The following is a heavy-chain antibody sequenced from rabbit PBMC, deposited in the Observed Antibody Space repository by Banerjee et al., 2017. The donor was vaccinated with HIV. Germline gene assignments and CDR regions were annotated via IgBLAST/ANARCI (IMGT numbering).Heavy chain of an antibody. CDR3: ARDGAGSIGGGAAIRWDL. J-gene: IGHJ3*01. V-gene: IGHV1S40*01. CDR2: MYAGSSGDT. Sequence: QSLEESGGDLVKPGASLTLTCTASGFSFSSSSYMCWVRQAPGKGLEWIACMYAGSSGDTYYASWAKGRLTIAKSSSTTVTLQMTSLTAADTATYFCARDGAGSIGGGAAIRWDLWGPGTLVTVS. D-gene: IGHD4-2*01. CDR1: GFSFSSSSY.